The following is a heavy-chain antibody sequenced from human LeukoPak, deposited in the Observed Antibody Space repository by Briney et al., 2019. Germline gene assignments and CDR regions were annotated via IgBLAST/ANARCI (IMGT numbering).Heavy chain of an antibody. Sequence: GGSLRLSCAASGFPFDDYGMNWVRQAPGKGLEWVGFIRSKIYGGTPEYAASVKGRFTISRDDSKGVAYLQMNSLKTEDTAVYYCTRDQTPYYWGQGTLVTVSS. CDR1: GFPFDDYG. J-gene: IGHJ4*02. CDR3: TRDQTPYY. CDR2: IRSKIYGGTP. V-gene: IGHV3-49*04.